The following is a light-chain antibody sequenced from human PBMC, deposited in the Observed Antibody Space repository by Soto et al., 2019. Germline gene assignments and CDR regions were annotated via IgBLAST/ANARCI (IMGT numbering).Light chain of an antibody. J-gene: IGKJ3*01. CDR2: AAS. Sequence: EIVLTQSPATLSLSPGERAILSCSASQSVGTYLAWYQQKPGQAPRLLIYAASNRATGIPARFGGSGSGTDFTLTINSLEPEDFAVYYCQQRSNWPGTFGPGTKVNIK. V-gene: IGKV3-11*01. CDR1: QSVGTY. CDR3: QQRSNWPGT.